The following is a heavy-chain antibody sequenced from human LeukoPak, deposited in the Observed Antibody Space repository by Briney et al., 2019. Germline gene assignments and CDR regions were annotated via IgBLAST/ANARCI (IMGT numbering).Heavy chain of an antibody. CDR1: GGAISYYY. CDR2: IYYRGST. V-gene: IGHV4-59*01. Sequence: SETLSLTCTVSGGAISYYYWSWIRQPPGKGLEWIGYIYYRGSTHYNPSLKSRVTISVDRSKNLFSLKLTSVTAADTAVYYCARETDYDILTGQYMDVWGKGTSVTISS. D-gene: IGHD3-9*01. CDR3: ARETDYDILTGQYMDV. J-gene: IGHJ6*03.